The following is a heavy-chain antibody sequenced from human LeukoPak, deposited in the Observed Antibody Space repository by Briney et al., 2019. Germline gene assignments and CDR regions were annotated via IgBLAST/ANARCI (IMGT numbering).Heavy chain of an antibody. CDR1: GFTFSSYA. V-gene: IGHV3-23*01. CDR2: ISGSGGST. J-gene: IGHJ4*02. CDR3: AKRGNDDYFDS. D-gene: IGHD1-1*01. Sequence: PGGSPRLSCAASGFTFSSYAMSWVRQAPGKGLEWVSAISGSGGSTYYADSVKGRFTISRDNSKNTRYLQVNSLRAEDTALYYCAKRGNDDYFDSWGQGTLVTVSS.